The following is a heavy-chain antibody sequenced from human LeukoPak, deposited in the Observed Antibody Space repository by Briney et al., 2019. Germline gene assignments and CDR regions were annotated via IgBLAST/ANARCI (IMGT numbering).Heavy chain of an antibody. CDR2: IDHSGGT. CDR1: GGSFSGYY. Sequence: PSETLSLTCAVYGGSFSGYYWSWIRQPPGKGLEWIGEIDHSGGTNYNPSLKSRVTISVDTSKNQFSLKLSSVTAADTAVYYCARGYEVVVAAKITGWFDPWGQGTLVTVSS. D-gene: IGHD2-15*01. J-gene: IGHJ5*02. V-gene: IGHV4-34*01. CDR3: ARGYEVVVAAKITGWFDP.